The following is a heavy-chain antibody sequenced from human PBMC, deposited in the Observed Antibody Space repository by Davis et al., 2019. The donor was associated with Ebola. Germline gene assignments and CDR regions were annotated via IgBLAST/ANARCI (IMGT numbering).Heavy chain of an antibody. Sequence: AASVKVSCKASGYTFTSYDINWVRQATGQGLEWMGWMNPNSGNTGYAQKFQGRITMTRNISISTAYMELSSLRSEDTAVYYCARETYYYDSSGYSHHYFDYWGQGTLVTVSS. CDR2: MNPNSGNT. D-gene: IGHD3-22*01. CDR1: GYTFTSYD. V-gene: IGHV1-8*01. CDR3: ARETYYYDSSGYSHHYFDY. J-gene: IGHJ4*02.